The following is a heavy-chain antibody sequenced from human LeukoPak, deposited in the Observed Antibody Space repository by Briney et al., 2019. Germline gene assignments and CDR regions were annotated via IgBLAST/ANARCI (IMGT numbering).Heavy chain of an antibody. Sequence: GGSLRLSCAASGFTFSSYAMSWVRQAPGKGLEWVSAISGSGGSTYYADSVKGRFIISRDNSKNTLYLQMNSLRAEDTAVYYCAKGPRRGYYDSSGHFDYWGQGTLVTVSS. D-gene: IGHD3-22*01. CDR2: ISGSGGST. CDR1: GFTFSSYA. J-gene: IGHJ4*02. V-gene: IGHV3-23*01. CDR3: AKGPRRGYYDSSGHFDY.